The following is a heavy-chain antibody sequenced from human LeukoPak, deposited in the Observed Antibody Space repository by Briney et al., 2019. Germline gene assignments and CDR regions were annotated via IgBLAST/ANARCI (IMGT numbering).Heavy chain of an antibody. CDR2: ISGSGGST. CDR1: GFTFSSYA. Sequence: GGSLRLSCAASGFTFSSYAMSWVRQAPGKGLEWVSAISGSGGSTYYADSVKGRFTISRDNSKNTLYLQMNSLRAEDTAVYYCAKGSPVRNYYDSSGYFDYWGQGTLVTVSS. J-gene: IGHJ4*02. D-gene: IGHD3-22*01. CDR3: AKGSPVRNYYDSSGYFDY. V-gene: IGHV3-23*01.